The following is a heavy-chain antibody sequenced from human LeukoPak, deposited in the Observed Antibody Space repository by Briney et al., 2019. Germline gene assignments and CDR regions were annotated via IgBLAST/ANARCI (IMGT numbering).Heavy chain of an antibody. V-gene: IGHV3-74*01. D-gene: IGHD1-26*01. J-gene: IGHJ4*02. CDR2: INGEGTNA. CDR3: TRVNRGTYPIDY. CDR1: GFSFSSYW. Sequence: GGSLRLSCAASGFSFSSYWMHWVRQAPGKGLVWVSYINGEGTNARYADSVKGRFTISRDNAKNTVYLQMLSLRAEDTALYFCTRVNRGTYPIDYWGQGTQVTVSS.